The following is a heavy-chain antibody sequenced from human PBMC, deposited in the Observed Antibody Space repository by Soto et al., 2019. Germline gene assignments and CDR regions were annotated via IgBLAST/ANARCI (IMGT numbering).Heavy chain of an antibody. Sequence: SVKVSCKASGGTFSSYAISWVRQAPGQGLEWMGGIIPIFGTANYAQKFQGRVTITVDDATRTVYMEVRDLTSEDTAIYYCARGPFRPSAMDVWGQGTTVTVSS. CDR2: IIPIFGTA. D-gene: IGHD3-10*01. V-gene: IGHV1-69*13. CDR3: ARGPFRPSAMDV. CDR1: GGTFSSYA. J-gene: IGHJ6*02.